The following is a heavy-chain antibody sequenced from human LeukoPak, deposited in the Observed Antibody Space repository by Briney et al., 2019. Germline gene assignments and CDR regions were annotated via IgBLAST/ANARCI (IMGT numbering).Heavy chain of an antibody. J-gene: IGHJ4*02. CDR1: GGTFSSYA. Sequence: ASVKVSCKASGGTFSSYAISWVRQAPGQGLEWMGRIIPIFGTANYAQKFQGRVTITADKSTSTAYMELSSLRSEDTAVYYCASGSPDGDFGVGPTPFDYWGQGTLVTVSS. D-gene: IGHD3-3*01. CDR2: IIPIFGTA. CDR3: ASGSPDGDFGVGPTPFDY. V-gene: IGHV1-69*06.